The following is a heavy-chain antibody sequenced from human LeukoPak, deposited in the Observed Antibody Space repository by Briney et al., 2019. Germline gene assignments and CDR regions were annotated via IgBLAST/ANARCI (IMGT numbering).Heavy chain of an antibody. J-gene: IGHJ4*02. CDR1: GGSISSGDYY. D-gene: IGHD3-22*01. V-gene: IGHV4-30-4*01. CDR3: ARDATYYYDSSGGFDY. CDR2: IYYSRST. Sequence: PSETLSLTCTVSGGSISSGDYYWSWIRQPPGKGLEWIGYIYYSRSTYYNPSLKSRITISVDTSKNQFSLKLSSVTAADTAVYYCARDATYYYDSSGGFDYWGQGTLVTVSS.